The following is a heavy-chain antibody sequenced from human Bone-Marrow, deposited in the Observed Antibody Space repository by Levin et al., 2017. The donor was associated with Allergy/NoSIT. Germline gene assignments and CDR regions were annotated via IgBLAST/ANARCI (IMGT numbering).Heavy chain of an antibody. CDR3: APKMGPTPDFDL. D-gene: IGHD1-26*01. Sequence: GESLKISCKGSGYSFSSQWNAWVRQKPGKGLEWIGIVYPGDSDTIYSPSFQGQVTFSADKSTNTAHLHRSSPKGSGPAMDFRAPKMGPTPDFDLWGQGTMVTVSS. J-gene: IGHJ3*01. CDR1: GYSFSSQW. CDR2: VYPGDSDT. V-gene: IGHV5-51*01.